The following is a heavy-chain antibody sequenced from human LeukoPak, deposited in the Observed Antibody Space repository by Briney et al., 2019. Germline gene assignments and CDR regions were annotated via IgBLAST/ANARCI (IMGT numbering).Heavy chain of an antibody. CDR3: ARDTYGDYVFDY. CDR1: GFTFSNAW. CDR2: IYSGGST. Sequence: GGSLRLSCAASGFTFSNAWMSWVRQAPGKGLEWVSVIYSGGSTYYADSVKGRFTISRDNSKNTLYLQMNSLGAEDTAVYYCARDTYGDYVFDYWGQGTLVTVSS. J-gene: IGHJ4*02. D-gene: IGHD4-17*01. V-gene: IGHV3-53*01.